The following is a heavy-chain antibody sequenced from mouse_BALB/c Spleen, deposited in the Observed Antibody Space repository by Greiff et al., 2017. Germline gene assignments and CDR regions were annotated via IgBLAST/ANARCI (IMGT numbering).Heavy chain of an antibody. D-gene: IGHD2-1*01. CDR2: IWSGGST. J-gene: IGHJ3*01. CDR3: ARPYYGNSWFAY. Sequence: QVQLKESGPGLVQPSQSLSITCTVSGFSLTSYGVHWVRQSPGKGLEWLGVIWSGGSTDYNAAFISRLSISKDNSKSQVFFKMNSLQANDTAIYYCARPYYGNSWFAYWGQGTLVTVSA. V-gene: IGHV2-2*02. CDR1: GFSLTSYG.